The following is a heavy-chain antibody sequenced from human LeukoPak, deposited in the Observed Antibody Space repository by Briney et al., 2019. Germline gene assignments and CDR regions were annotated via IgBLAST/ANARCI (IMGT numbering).Heavy chain of an antibody. CDR3: ARVTSGWCAFDY. CDR2: IHSSGNT. CDR1: AGSMSSYY. D-gene: IGHD6-19*01. J-gene: IGHJ4*02. V-gene: IGHV4-4*07. Sequence: PSETMSLTCAVSAGSMSSYYWSWIRQPAGKGLEWIGRIHSSGNTNYNPSLKSRVTMSVDTSKNQFSLRLNSVTAADTAVYYCARVTSGWCAFDYWGQGTLVTVSS.